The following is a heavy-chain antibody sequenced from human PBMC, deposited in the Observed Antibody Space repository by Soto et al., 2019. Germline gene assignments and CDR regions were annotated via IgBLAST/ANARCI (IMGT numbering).Heavy chain of an antibody. V-gene: IGHV3-23*01. CDR1: GFTFSSYG. D-gene: IGHD2-21*01. CDR3: ARDGAYSGGSYPFDY. Sequence: EVQLLESGGGLVQSGGSLRLSCAASGFTFSSYGMSWVRQAPGKGLEWVSAMSGGGDSTSYADSVKGRLTISRDNSKNTLYLQMNSLSAEDTAIYYCARDGAYSGGSYPFDYWGQGTLVTVSS. CDR2: MSGGGDST. J-gene: IGHJ4*02.